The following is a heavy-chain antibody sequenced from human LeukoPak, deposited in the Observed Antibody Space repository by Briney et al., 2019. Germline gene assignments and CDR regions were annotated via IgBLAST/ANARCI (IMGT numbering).Heavy chain of an antibody. J-gene: IGHJ4*02. CDR1: GFTFSSYA. D-gene: IGHD3-16*01. V-gene: IGHV3-7*03. Sequence: GGSLRLSCAASGFTFSSYAMTWVRQAPGKGLEWVASIDEDGSETNYVDSVTGRFTVSRDNAKNSLYLQMNSLRAEDTALYYCARGGGGPLVWGTLGAFDYWGQGTLVTVSS. CDR2: IDEDGSET. CDR3: ARGGGGPLVWGTLGAFDY.